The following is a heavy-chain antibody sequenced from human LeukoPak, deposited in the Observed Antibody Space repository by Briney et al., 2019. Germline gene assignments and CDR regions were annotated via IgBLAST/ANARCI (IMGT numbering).Heavy chain of an antibody. Sequence: PGRSLRLSCAASGFTFSSYGMHWVRQAPGKGLEWVAVISYDGSNKYYADSVKGRFTISRDNSKNTLYLQMNSLRAEDTAVYYCAKGVTRGIAVAHDYWGQGTLVTVSS. V-gene: IGHV3-30*18. CDR2: ISYDGSNK. CDR3: AKGVTRGIAVAHDY. CDR1: GFTFSSYG. J-gene: IGHJ4*02. D-gene: IGHD6-19*01.